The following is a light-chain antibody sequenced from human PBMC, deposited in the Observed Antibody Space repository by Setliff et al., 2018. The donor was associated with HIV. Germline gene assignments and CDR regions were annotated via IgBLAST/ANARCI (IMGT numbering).Light chain of an antibody. CDR2: DVN. CDR1: STDVGGYDS. Sequence: QSALTQPRSVSGSPGQSVTISCTTTSTDVGGYDSVSWYQQLPGKAPKLMIYDVNKRPSGIPDRFSGSESGNTASLTISGLQAADEADYYCCSYGGPSTFYVVGTG. CDR3: CSYGGPSTFYV. V-gene: IGLV2-11*01. J-gene: IGLJ1*01.